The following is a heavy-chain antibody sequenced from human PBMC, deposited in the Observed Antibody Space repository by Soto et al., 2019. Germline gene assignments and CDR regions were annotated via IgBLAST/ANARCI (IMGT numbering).Heavy chain of an antibody. V-gene: IGHV4-59*01. D-gene: IGHD4-17*01. CDR2: IYYSGNT. CDR1: GGSISNYY. CDR3: AKLPWADYGGIFDP. J-gene: IGHJ5*02. Sequence: QVQLQESGPGLVKPSETLSLTCTVSGGSISNYYWTWIRQPPGKRLEWIGYIYYSGNTNYNPSLKSRVTIPVDTSKNQFSLKLSSVTAADTTVYYWAKLPWADYGGIFDPWGQGTLVTVSS.